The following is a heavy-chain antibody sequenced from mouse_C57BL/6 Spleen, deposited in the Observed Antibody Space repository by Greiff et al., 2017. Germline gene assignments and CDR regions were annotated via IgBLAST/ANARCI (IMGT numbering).Heavy chain of an antibody. CDR3: ARDYGNYNYAMDY. CDR1: GYTFTSYW. V-gene: IGHV1-52*01. CDR2: IDPSDSET. J-gene: IGHJ4*01. Sequence: QVQLKQPGAELVRPGSSVKLSCKASGYTFTSYWMHWVKQRPIQGLEWIGNIDPSDSETHYNQKFKDKATLTVDKSSSTAYIQLSSLTSEDSAVYYCARDYGNYNYAMDYWGQGTSVTVSS. D-gene: IGHD2-1*01.